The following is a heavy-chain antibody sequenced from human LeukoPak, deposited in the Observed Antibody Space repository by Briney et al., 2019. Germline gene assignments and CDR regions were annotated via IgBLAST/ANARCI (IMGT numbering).Heavy chain of an antibody. CDR3: ASLPYYYDSSDAFDI. CDR1: GYTFTGYY. D-gene: IGHD3-22*01. CDR2: INPNSGGT. J-gene: IGHJ3*02. Sequence: ASVKVSCKASGYTFTGYYMHWVRQAPGQGLEWMGRINPNSGGTNYAQKFQGRVTMTRDTSISTAHMELSRLRSDDTAVYYCASLPYYYDSSDAFDIWGQGTMVTVSS. V-gene: IGHV1-2*06.